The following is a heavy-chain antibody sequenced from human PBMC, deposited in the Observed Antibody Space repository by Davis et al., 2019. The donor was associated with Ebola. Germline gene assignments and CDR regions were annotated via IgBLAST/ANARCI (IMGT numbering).Heavy chain of an antibody. D-gene: IGHD3-22*01. CDR1: GFTFSNYG. J-gene: IGHJ4*02. CDR2: IWYDGSTK. V-gene: IGHV3-33*06. CDR3: AQGDYFDSSGSVDY. Sequence: PGGSLRLSCAASGFTFSNYGMHWVRQAPGKGLEWVAVIWYDGSTKYYADSVKGRFTISRDNSKNTLFLQMNSLTAEDTAVYYCAQGDYFDSSGSVDYWGQGTLVTVSS.